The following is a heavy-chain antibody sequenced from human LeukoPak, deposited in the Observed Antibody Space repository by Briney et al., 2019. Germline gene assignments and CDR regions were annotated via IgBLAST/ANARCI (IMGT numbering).Heavy chain of an antibody. CDR1: GGSISSYY. CDR2: IYYSGST. V-gene: IGHV4-59*01. CDR3: ARVLPNDNYYYYMDV. Sequence: SSETLSLTCTVSGGSISSYYWSWIRQPPGKGLEWIGYIYYSGSTNYNPSLKSRVTISVDTSKNQFSLKLSSVTAADTAVYYCARVLPNDNYYYYMDVWDKGTTVTVSS. J-gene: IGHJ6*03. D-gene: IGHD1-1*01.